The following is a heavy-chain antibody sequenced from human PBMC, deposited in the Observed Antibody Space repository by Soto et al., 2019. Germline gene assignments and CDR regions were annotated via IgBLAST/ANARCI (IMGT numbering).Heavy chain of an antibody. V-gene: IGHV3-23*01. CDR1: GFTFSSYA. Sequence: GGSLRLSCAASGFTFSSYAMSWVRQAPGKGLEWVSAISGSGGSTYYADSVKGRFTISRDNSKNTLYLQMNSLRAEDTAVYYCAKDFRYSSSWYPTWGYWGQGTLVTVSS. J-gene: IGHJ4*02. CDR2: ISGSGGST. CDR3: AKDFRYSSSWYPTWGY. D-gene: IGHD6-13*01.